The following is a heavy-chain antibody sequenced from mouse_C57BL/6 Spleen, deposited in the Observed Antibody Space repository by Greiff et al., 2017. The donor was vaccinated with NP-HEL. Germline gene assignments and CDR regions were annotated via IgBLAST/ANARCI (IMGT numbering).Heavy chain of an antibody. CDR1: GYTFTSYW. CDR3: ARHYGSSYPFDY. Sequence: VQLQQPGAELVKPGASVKMSCKASGYTFTSYWITWVKQRPGQGLEWIGDIYPGSGSTNYNEKFKSKATLTVDTSSSTAYMQLSSLTSEDSAVYYCARHYGSSYPFDYWGQGTTLTVSS. J-gene: IGHJ2*01. CDR2: IYPGSGST. V-gene: IGHV1-55*01. D-gene: IGHD1-1*01.